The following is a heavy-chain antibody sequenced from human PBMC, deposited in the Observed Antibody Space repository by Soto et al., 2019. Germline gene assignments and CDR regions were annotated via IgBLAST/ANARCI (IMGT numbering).Heavy chain of an antibody. V-gene: IGHV3-30*18. D-gene: IGHD3-3*01. CDR3: AKAITIFGVVEQQMGFDY. CDR1: GFTFSSYG. CDR2: ISYDGSNK. Sequence: GESLKISCAASGFTFSSYGMHWVRQAPGKGLEWVAVISYDGSNKYYADSVKGRFTISRDNSKNTLYLQMNSLRAEDTAVYYCAKAITIFGVVEQQMGFDYWGQGTLVTVSS. J-gene: IGHJ4*02.